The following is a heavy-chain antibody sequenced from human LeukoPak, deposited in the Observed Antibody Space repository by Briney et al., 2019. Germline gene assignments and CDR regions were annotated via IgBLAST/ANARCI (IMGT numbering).Heavy chain of an antibody. CDR2: ISSRSSYI. D-gene: IGHD1-26*01. V-gene: IGHV3-21*01. CDR3: ASPQGAPK. CDR1: GFTFSSYS. J-gene: IGHJ4*02. Sequence: PGGSLRLSCAASGFTFSSYSMNWVRQAPGKGLEWVSSISSRSSYIYYADSVKGRFTISRDNAKNSLYLQMNSLRAEDTAVYYCASPQGAPKWGQGTLVTVSS.